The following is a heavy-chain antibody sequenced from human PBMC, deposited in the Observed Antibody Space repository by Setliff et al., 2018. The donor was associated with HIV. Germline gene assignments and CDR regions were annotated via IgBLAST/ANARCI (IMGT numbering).Heavy chain of an antibody. Sequence: ASVKVSCKASGYTFTSYGMNWVRQAPGQGLEWMGWINTYTGDPTYAQGFTGRFVFSLDTSVSTAYLQISSLKAEDIAVYYCARDGYYYDSSGHLAYYFDYWGQGTLVTAPQ. CDR2: INTYTGDP. CDR1: GYTFTSYG. V-gene: IGHV7-4-1*02. J-gene: IGHJ4*02. CDR3: ARDGYYYDSSGHLAYYFDY. D-gene: IGHD3-22*01.